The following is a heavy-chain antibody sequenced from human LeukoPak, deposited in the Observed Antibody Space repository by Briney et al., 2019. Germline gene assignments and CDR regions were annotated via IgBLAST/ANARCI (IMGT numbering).Heavy chain of an antibody. Sequence: SSETLSLTCTVSGGSISSGGYYWSWIRQHPGKGLEWIGYIYYSGSTYYNPSLKSRVTISVDTSKNQFSLKLSSVTAADTAVYYCARHELRWLFFDYWGQGTLVTVSS. V-gene: IGHV4-31*03. J-gene: IGHJ4*02. CDR3: ARHELRWLFFDY. CDR1: GGSISSGGYY. D-gene: IGHD3-22*01. CDR2: IYYSGST.